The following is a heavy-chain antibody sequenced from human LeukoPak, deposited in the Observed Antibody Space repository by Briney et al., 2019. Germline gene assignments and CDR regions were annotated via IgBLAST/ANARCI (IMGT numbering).Heavy chain of an antibody. V-gene: IGHV3-49*04. CDR1: GFTFGDYA. D-gene: IGHD2-2*01. CDR2: IRSKAYGGTT. Sequence: GGSLRLSCTASGFTFGDYAMSWVRQAPGKGLEWVGFIRSKAYGGTTEYAASVKGRFTISRDDSKSIAYLQMNSLKTEDTAVYYCTRASFGYCSSTSCYHRIRALDYWGQGTLVTVSS. CDR3: TRASFGYCSSTSCYHRIRALDY. J-gene: IGHJ4*02.